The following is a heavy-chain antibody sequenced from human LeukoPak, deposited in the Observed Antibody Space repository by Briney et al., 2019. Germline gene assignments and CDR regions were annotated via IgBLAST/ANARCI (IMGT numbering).Heavy chain of an antibody. J-gene: IGHJ4*02. D-gene: IGHD3-22*01. CDR2: IIPILGMA. CDR1: GGTFSSYT. Sequence: GSSVKVSCKASGGTFSSYTISWVRQAPGQGLEWMGRIIPILGMANYAQKFQGRVTITADKSTSTAYMELSSLRSEDTAVYYCAREEDHYYDSSGYRSYWGQGTLVTVSS. V-gene: IGHV1-69*04. CDR3: AREEDHYYDSSGYRSY.